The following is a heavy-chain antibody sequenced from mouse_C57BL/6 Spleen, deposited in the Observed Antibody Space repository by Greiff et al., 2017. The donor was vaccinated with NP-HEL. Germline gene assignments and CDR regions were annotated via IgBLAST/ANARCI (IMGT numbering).Heavy chain of an antibody. CDR3: ARGRRHSYYFDY. V-gene: IGHV5-17*01. D-gene: IGHD6-1*01. CDR1: GFTFSDYG. CDR2: ISSGSSTI. J-gene: IGHJ2*01. Sequence: EVQVVESGGGLVKPGGSLKLSCAASGFTFSDYGMHWVRQAPEKGLEWVAYISSGSSTIYYADTVKGRFTISRDNAKNTLFLQMTSLRSEDTAMYYCARGRRHSYYFDYWGQGTTLTVSS.